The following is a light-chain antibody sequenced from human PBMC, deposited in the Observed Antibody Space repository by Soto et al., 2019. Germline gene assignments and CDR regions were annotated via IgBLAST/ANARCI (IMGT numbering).Light chain of an antibody. Sequence: EIVLTQSPGTLSLSPGERATLSCRASQSVSSSYLAWYQQKPGQAPRLLIYGASSRATGIPDGFSGSGSGTDFTLTISRLEPEDFAVYYCQQYGSSPYTFVQGTKLEMK. CDR3: QQYGSSPYT. J-gene: IGKJ2*01. CDR1: QSVSSSY. V-gene: IGKV3-20*01. CDR2: GAS.